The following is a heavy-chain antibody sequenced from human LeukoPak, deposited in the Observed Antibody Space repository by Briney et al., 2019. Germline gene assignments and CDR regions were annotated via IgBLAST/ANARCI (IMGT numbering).Heavy chain of an antibody. CDR1: GGSFSGYY. D-gene: IGHD6-6*01. J-gene: IGHJ4*02. CDR3: ARGMYSSSPTTIFDY. V-gene: IGHV4-34*01. CDR2: INHSGST. Sequence: SETLSLTCAVYGGSFSGYYWSWIRQPPGKGLEWIGEINHSGSTNYNPSLKSRVTISVDTSKNQFSLKLSSVTAADTAVYYCARGMYSSSPTTIFDYWGQGTLVTVSS.